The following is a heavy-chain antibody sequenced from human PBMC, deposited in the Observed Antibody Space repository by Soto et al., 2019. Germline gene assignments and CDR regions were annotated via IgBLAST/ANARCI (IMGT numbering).Heavy chain of an antibody. D-gene: IGHD3-16*02. V-gene: IGHV1-24*01. CDR3: ATGSMITFGGVIVPYYYYGMDV. CDR2: FDPEDGET. CDR1: GYTLTELS. J-gene: IGHJ6*02. Sequence: GASVKVSCKVSGYTLTELSMHWVRQAPGKGLEWMGGFDPEDGETIYAQKFQGRVTMAEDTSTDTAYMELSSLRSEDTAVYYCATGSMITFGGVIVPYYYYGMDVWGQGTTVTVSS.